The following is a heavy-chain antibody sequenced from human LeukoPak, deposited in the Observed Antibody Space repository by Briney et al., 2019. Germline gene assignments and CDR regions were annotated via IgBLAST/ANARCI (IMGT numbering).Heavy chain of an antibody. V-gene: IGHV3-21*01. CDR1: GFTFSSYS. D-gene: IGHD6-13*01. CDR2: ISSSSSYI. J-gene: IGHJ4*02. CDR3: ARAGIAAGVGPGGDY. Sequence: PGGSLRLSCAASGFTFSSYSMNWVRQAPGKGLEWVSSISSSSSYICYADSVKGRFTISRDNAKNSLYLQMNSLRAEDTAVYYCARAGIAAGVGPGGDYWGQGTLATVSS.